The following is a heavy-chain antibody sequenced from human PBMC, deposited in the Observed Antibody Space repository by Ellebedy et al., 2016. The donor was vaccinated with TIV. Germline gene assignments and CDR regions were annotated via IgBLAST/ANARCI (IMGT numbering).Heavy chain of an antibody. CDR1: GFALSSYW. V-gene: IGHV3-7*03. CDR3: ANYQRWLQSGAITDAFHI. Sequence: GGSLRLSXAASGFALSSYWMSWVRQAPGRGLEWVANIKRDGSEINYVDSVKGRLTISRDNAKNSLYLQMDSLRAGDTAIYYCANYQRWLQSGAITDAFHIWGQGTMVTVSS. J-gene: IGHJ3*02. D-gene: IGHD5-24*01. CDR2: IKRDGSEI.